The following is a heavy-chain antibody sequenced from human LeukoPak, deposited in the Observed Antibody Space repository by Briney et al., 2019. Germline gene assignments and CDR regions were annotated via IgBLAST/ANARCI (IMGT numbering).Heavy chain of an antibody. D-gene: IGHD3-10*01. CDR3: AAQSGSGSNYPDY. CDR1: GFTFSSYS. Sequence: GGSLRLSCAASGFTFSSYSMNWVRQAPGKGLEWISYISSGSSAIYYADSVKGRFTISRDNAKNSLYLQTNRLRAEDTAVYYCAAQSGSGSNYPDYWGQGTLVTVSS. V-gene: IGHV3-48*01. CDR2: ISSGSSAI. J-gene: IGHJ4*02.